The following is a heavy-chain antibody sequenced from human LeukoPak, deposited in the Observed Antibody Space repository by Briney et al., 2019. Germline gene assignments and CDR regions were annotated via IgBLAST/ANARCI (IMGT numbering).Heavy chain of an antibody. J-gene: IGHJ3*02. CDR2: INPNSGGT. V-gene: IGHV1-2*02. CDR3: ARYYYDSSGRYLDAFDI. D-gene: IGHD3-22*01. Sequence: GASVKVSCKASGYTFTGYYMHWVRQAPGQGLERMGWINPNSGGTNYAQKFQGRVTMTRDTSISTAYMELSRLRSDDTAVYYCARYYYDSSGRYLDAFDIWGQGTMVTVSS. CDR1: GYTFTGYY.